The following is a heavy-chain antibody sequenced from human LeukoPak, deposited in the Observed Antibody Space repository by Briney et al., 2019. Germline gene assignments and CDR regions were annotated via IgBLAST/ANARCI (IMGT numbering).Heavy chain of an antibody. V-gene: IGHV2-70*11. CDR3: ARIRRDLNYYGSGSSYFDY. J-gene: IGHJ4*02. Sequence: SGPALMKPTQTLTLTCTFSGFSLSTSGMCVSWIRQPPGKALEWLARIDWNDDKYYSTSLRTRLTISKDTSNNQVVLTMTNMDPLDTATYYCARIRRDLNYYGSGSSYFDYWGQGTLVTVSS. CDR2: IDWNDDK. CDR1: GFSLSTSGMC. D-gene: IGHD3-10*01.